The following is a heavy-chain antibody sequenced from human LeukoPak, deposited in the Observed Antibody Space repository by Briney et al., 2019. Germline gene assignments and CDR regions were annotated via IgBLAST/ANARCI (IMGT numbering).Heavy chain of an antibody. CDR3: ARDDFSTYPGLNYFDY. J-gene: IGHJ4*02. Sequence: ASVKVSCKASGYTFTHYAVHWVRQAPGQRLEWMGWTNVGNDYTESSQKFQDRLTITSDTTATTVYMELSSLRSEDTAVYYCARDDFSTYPGLNYFDYWGQGTLVTVSS. CDR1: GYTFTHYA. V-gene: IGHV1-3*01. D-gene: IGHD4-11*01. CDR2: TNVGNDYT.